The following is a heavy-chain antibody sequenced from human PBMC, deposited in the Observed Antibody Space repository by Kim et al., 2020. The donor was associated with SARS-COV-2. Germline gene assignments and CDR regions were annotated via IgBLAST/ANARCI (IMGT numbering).Heavy chain of an antibody. D-gene: IGHD3-10*01. CDR3: TSGGAHAFDI. CDR1: GFTFSSYW. Sequence: GGSLRLSCAASGFTFSSYWMNWVRQAPGKGLVWVSRINRDGSSTSSADSVKGRFNISRDNAKSTLYLQMNSLRAEDTAVYYCTSGGAHAFDIWGQGTMVTVSS. CDR2: INRDGSST. V-gene: IGHV3-74*01. J-gene: IGHJ3*02.